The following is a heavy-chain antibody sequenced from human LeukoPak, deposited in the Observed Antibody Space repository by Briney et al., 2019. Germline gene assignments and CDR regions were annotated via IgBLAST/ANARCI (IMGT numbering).Heavy chain of an antibody. Sequence: ASVKVSCKASGYTFTGYYMHWVRQAPGQGLEWMGWINPNSGGTNYAQKFQGRVTMTRDTSISTAYMELSRLRSDDTAVYYCARAWFGELLAYDPWGQGTLVTVSP. CDR1: GYTFTGYY. CDR3: ARAWFGELLAYDP. D-gene: IGHD3-10*01. CDR2: INPNSGGT. V-gene: IGHV1-2*02. J-gene: IGHJ5*02.